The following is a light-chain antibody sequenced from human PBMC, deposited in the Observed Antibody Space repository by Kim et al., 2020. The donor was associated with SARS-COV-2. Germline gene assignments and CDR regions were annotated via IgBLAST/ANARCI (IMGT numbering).Light chain of an antibody. CDR1: GSHSASYT. CDR2: SNK. J-gene: IGLJ3*02. Sequence: SIPGSRRGSHSASYTVTCYQQLPGTAPKLLTYSNKQCPSGVPDRFSGYRSGTSASLAISGLQSGDEADYYCATWDDSLNGYRVFGGGTQLTVL. CDR3: ATWDDSLNGYRV. V-gene: IGLV1-44*01.